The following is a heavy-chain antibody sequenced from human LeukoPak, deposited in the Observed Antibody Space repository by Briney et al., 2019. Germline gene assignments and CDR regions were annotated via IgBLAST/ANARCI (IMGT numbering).Heavy chain of an antibody. CDR2: IWYDGSNK. CDR3: AKGNSARDYYYYYMDV. CDR1: GFTFGSYG. D-gene: IGHD3-10*01. V-gene: IGHV3-33*06. J-gene: IGHJ6*03. Sequence: GGSLRLSCAASGFTFGSYGMHWVRQAPGKGLEWVAVIWYDGSNKYYADSVKGRFTISRDNSKNTLYLQMNSLRAEDTAVYYCAKGNSARDYYYYYMDVWGKGTTVTVSS.